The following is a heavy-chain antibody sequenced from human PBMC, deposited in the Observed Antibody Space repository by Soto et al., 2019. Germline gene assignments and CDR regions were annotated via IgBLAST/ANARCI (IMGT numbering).Heavy chain of an antibody. V-gene: IGHV2-5*02. CDR1: GFSLSTSGVG. D-gene: IGHD2-2*01. CDR2: IYWDDDN. Sequence: QITLKESGPTLVKPTQTLTLTCTVSGFSLSTSGVGVGWIRQPPGKALEWLALIYWDDDNYYSPSLKGRLTITKDPSNNPAVLTMTNMDPVDTATYYCAHRSITSSATSAFAFWGQGTLVTVSS. CDR3: AHRSITSSATSAFAF. J-gene: IGHJ4*02.